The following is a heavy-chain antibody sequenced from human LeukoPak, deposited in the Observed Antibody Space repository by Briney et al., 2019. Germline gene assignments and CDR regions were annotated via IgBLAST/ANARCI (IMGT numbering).Heavy chain of an antibody. CDR2: INHSGST. Sequence: PSETLSLTCAVYGGSFSGYYWSWIRQPPGKGLEWIGEINHSGSTNYNPSLKSRVTISVDTSKNQFSLKLSSVTAADTAVHYCARVVHSSGWYFDYWGQGTLVTVSS. CDR1: GGSFSGYY. V-gene: IGHV4-34*01. J-gene: IGHJ4*02. D-gene: IGHD6-19*01. CDR3: ARVVHSSGWYFDY.